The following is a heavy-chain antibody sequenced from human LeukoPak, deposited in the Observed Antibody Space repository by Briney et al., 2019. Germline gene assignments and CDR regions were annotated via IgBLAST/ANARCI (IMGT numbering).Heavy chain of an antibody. J-gene: IGHJ5*02. CDR3: ATDFYDST. Sequence: GGSLRLSCAASGFTFSNAWMNWVRQAPGEGLDWVGRIASKTDGGATDYAAPVKGRFTLSRDDSKTTLYLQMNSLQTEDTAVYYCATDFYDSTWGQGTLVTVSS. V-gene: IGHV3-15*07. CDR1: GFTFSNAW. CDR2: IASKTDGGAT. D-gene: IGHD3-22*01.